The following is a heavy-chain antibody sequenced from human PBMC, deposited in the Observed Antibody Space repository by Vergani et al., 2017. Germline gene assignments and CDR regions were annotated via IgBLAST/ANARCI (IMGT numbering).Heavy chain of an antibody. D-gene: IGHD3-3*01. J-gene: IGHJ5*02. CDR1: GYTLTELS. Sequence: QVQLVQSGAEVQKPGASVKVSCKVSGYTLTELSMHWVRQAPGKGLEWMGRIIPILGTANYAQKFQGRVTITADESTSTAYMELSSLRSEDTAVYYCARDSGFWSGSGWFDPWGQGTLVTVSS. V-gene: IGHV1-69*11. CDR3: ARDSGFWSGSGWFDP. CDR2: IIPILGTA.